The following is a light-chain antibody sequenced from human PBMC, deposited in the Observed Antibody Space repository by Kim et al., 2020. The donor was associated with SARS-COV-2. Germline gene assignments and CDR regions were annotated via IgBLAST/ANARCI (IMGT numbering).Light chain of an antibody. V-gene: IGLV2-14*03. Sequence: QSVTISCTGTRSDVGAYNVVCWYQQHPGNPPKFMIHDVMRRPSGVSNRFSGSKSGNTASLTISGLQAEGEADYYCTSYTRSDTWVFGGGTQLTVL. CDR2: DVM. J-gene: IGLJ3*02. CDR1: RSDVGAYNV. CDR3: TSYTRSDTWV.